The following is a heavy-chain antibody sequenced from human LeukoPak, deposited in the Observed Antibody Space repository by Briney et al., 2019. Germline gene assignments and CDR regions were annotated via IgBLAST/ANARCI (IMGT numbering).Heavy chain of an antibody. J-gene: IGHJ5*02. D-gene: IGHD2-2*01. Sequence: GGSLRLSCVASEITLRNYWMSWVRQAPGKGLEWVSAISGSGASTYYADSVKGRFTISRDNSKSALYLQMNSLRAEDTAVYYCAKDRHAPGRYCSSTTCFPFDPWGQGTLVTVSS. V-gene: IGHV3-23*01. CDR1: EITLRNYW. CDR2: ISGSGAST. CDR3: AKDRHAPGRYCSSTTCFPFDP.